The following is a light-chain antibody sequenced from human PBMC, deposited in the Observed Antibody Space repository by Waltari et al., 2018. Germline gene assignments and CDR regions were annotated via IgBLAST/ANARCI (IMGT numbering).Light chain of an antibody. J-gene: IGLJ3*02. CDR3: SSYTDNTVL. V-gene: IGLV2-18*02. CDR1: SSDVAGWHR. Sequence: QSALTQPPSVSGSPGQSVTISCTATSSDVAGWHRFSWYQQPPGTAPKLMLFDVSNRPSGVPDRFSGSKSGNTASLTISGLQAEDEADYYCSSYTDNTVLFGGGTKLTVL. CDR2: DVS.